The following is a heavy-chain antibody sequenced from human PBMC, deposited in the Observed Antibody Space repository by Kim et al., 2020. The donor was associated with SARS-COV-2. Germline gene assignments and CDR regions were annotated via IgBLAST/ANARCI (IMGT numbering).Heavy chain of an antibody. CDR1: GFTFSSYW. CDR3: ARQIDYGDYTDY. CDR2: INSDGSST. Sequence: GGSLRLSCAASGFTFSSYWMHWVRQAPGKGLVWVSRINSDGSSTSYADSVKGRFTISRDNAKNTLYLQMNSLRAEDTAVYYCARQIDYGDYTDYWGQGTLVTVSS. D-gene: IGHD4-17*01. V-gene: IGHV3-74*01. J-gene: IGHJ4*02.